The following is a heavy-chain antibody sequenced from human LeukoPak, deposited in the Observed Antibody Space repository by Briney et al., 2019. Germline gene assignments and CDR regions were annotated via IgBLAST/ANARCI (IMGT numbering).Heavy chain of an antibody. V-gene: IGHV3-21*01. Sequence: GGSLRLSCAASGFTFSSYSMNWVCQAPGKGLEWVSSISSSSSYIYYADSVKGRFTISRDNAKNSLYLQMNSLRAEDTAVYYCARDLGSGSYYRDYYYYYYMDVWGKGTTVTVSS. CDR3: ARDLGSGSYYRDYYYYYYMDV. D-gene: IGHD3-10*01. CDR1: GFTFSSYS. CDR2: ISSSSSYI. J-gene: IGHJ6*03.